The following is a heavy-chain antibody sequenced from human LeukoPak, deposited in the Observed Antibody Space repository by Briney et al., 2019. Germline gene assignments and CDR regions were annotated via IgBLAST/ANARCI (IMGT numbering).Heavy chain of an antibody. CDR1: GDTFNNYI. Sequence: GASVKVSRKASGDTFNNYIITWVRQAPGQGLEWMGGVMPLFNTPNYAQKFQGRITIITDASTHTSYMELRSLRSEDTAVYSCARVDRHHFYMDVWGKGTTVTVSS. CDR2: VMPLFNTP. D-gene: IGHD1-14*01. J-gene: IGHJ6*03. V-gene: IGHV1-69*05. CDR3: ARVDRHHFYMDV.